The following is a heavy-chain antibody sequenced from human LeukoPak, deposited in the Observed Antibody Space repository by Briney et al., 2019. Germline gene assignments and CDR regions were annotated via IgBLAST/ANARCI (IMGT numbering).Heavy chain of an antibody. CDR3: TTRGGSFSIFDY. J-gene: IGHJ4*02. V-gene: IGHV3-30*02. D-gene: IGHD1-26*01. Sequence: PGGSLRLSCAASGFTFSSYWMHWVRQALGKGLEWVASIRYDGSDKYYADSVKGRFTVSRDNSQNTLFLQMSSLRTEDTAVYYCTTRGGSFSIFDYWGQGTLVTVSS. CDR1: GFTFSSYW. CDR2: IRYDGSDK.